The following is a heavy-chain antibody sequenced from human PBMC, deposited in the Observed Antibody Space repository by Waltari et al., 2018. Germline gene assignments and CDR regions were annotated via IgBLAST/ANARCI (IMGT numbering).Heavy chain of an antibody. CDR2: ISTYNGDT. CDR3: ARDYFDY. Sequence: QVYLVQSGGEVKEPGASVKVSCKTSGYTFTNYALNWVRQAPGQGREWMGWISTYNGDTNYAQEIQGRGTMTTDTSTSTAYLELTNPRSDDTAVYFCARDYFDYWGQGTLVTVSS. CDR1: GYTFTNYA. J-gene: IGHJ4*02. V-gene: IGHV1-18*01.